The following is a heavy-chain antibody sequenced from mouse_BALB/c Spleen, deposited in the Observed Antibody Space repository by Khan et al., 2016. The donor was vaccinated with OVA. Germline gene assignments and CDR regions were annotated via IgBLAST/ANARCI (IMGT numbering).Heavy chain of an antibody. Sequence: QMQLEESGPGLVAPSQSLSITCTVSGFSLSSYGVSWVRQPPGKGLEWLGIIWGDGSTNYHSGLRSKLSITKENSKSQVFLNLKSLQIDDTATYXGAILIYSDYDRYGLDYWGQGTSVTVSS. CDR3: AILIYSDYDRYGLDY. D-gene: IGHD2-4*01. V-gene: IGHV2-3*01. J-gene: IGHJ4*01. CDR1: GFSLSSYG. CDR2: IWGDGST.